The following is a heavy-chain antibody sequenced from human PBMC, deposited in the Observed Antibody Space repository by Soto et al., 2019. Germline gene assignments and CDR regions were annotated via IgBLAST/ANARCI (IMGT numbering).Heavy chain of an antibody. Sequence: KQSPTLSLTCAISGDSVSSNSAAWNWIRQSPSRGLEWLGRTYYRSKWYNDYAVSVKSRITINLDTSKNQFSLQLNSVTPEDTAVYYCARDTLRRPKGTNYYYYGMDVWGQGTTVTVSS. D-gene: IGHD1-1*01. V-gene: IGHV6-1*01. J-gene: IGHJ6*02. CDR3: ARDTLRRPKGTNYYYYGMDV. CDR2: TYYRSKWYN. CDR1: GDSVSSNSAA.